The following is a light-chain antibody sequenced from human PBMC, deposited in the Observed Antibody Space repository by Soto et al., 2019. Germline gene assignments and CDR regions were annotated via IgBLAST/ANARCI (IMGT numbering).Light chain of an antibody. CDR3: QQLNSYPIP. J-gene: IGKJ5*01. V-gene: IGKV1-9*01. Sequence: DIQLTQSPSFLSASVGDRVTITCRASQGLSSDLAWYQQKPGKAPKLLIYAASTVQSGVPSRFSGSGSGTEFTLTISSLQPEDFATYYCQQLNSYPIPFGQGTRLEIK. CDR2: AAS. CDR1: QGLSSD.